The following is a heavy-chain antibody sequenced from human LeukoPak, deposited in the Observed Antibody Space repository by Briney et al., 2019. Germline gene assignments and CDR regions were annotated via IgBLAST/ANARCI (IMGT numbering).Heavy chain of an antibody. J-gene: IGHJ4*02. D-gene: IGHD3-22*01. Sequence: GRSLGLSCAASGFTFDDYAMHWVRQAPGKGLEWVSGITWNSDNIEYADSVKGRFTISRDNAKNSLYLQMNSLRAEDTAVYYCARRGQYYYDSSGYYPLEYWGQGTLVTVSS. CDR2: ITWNSDNI. CDR3: ARRGQYYYDSSGYYPLEY. CDR1: GFTFDDYA. V-gene: IGHV3-9*01.